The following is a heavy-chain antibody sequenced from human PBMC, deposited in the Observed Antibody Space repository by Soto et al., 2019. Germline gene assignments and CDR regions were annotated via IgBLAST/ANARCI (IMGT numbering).Heavy chain of an antibody. D-gene: IGHD3-9*01. CDR1: GFTFSYYG. CDR2: MHTGGNEN. J-gene: IGHJ4*02. CDR3: ARDADTTGHYSHFDL. Sequence: QVQLVESGGGVVQPGGSLRLSCAASGFTFSYYGFHWVRQAPGKGLEWVAVMHTGGNENYYVDSVKGRFTVSRDDSRNMVYLAMSGLRAEATGEDVCARDADTTGHYSHFDLWGRGALVAVS. V-gene: IGHV3-33*08.